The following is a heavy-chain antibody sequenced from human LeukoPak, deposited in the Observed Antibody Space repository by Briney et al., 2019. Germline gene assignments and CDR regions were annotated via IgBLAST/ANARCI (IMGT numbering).Heavy chain of an antibody. V-gene: IGHV1-2*02. CDR3: ARAAVVGATPFDY. CDR1: GYTFIGYY. J-gene: IGHJ4*02. Sequence: ASVRVSCKASGYTFIGYYMHWVRQAPGQGLEWMGWINPNSVGTNYAQKFQGRVTMTRDTSISIAYMELSRLRSDDTAVYYCARAAVVGATPFDYWGQGTLVTVSS. CDR2: INPNSVGT. D-gene: IGHD1-26*01.